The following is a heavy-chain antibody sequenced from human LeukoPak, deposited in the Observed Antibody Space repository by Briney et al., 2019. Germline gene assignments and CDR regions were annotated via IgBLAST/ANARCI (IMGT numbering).Heavy chain of an antibody. V-gene: IGHV3-30*04. CDR2: ISYDGSNK. Sequence: QTGGSLRLSCADSGFTFSSYAMHWVRQAPGKGLEWVAVISYDGSNKYYADSVKGRFTISRDNSKNTLYLQMNSLRAEDTAVYYCARDLSGSGSYYNWFDPWGQGTLVTVSS. CDR3: ARDLSGSGSYYNWFDP. D-gene: IGHD3-10*01. J-gene: IGHJ5*02. CDR1: GFTFSSYA.